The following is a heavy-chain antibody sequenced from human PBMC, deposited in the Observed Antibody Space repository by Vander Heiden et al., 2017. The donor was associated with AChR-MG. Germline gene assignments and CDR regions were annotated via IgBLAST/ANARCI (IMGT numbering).Heavy chain of an antibody. CDR2: IKQDGSEK. V-gene: IGHV3-7*03. Sequence: EVQLVESGGGLVQPGGSLRLSCVASGFTFGSYWMTWVRQAPGKGLEWVANIKQDGSEKDYVGSVKGRFTISRDNAQNSLYLQMNSLRAEDTAVYYCARDAPGWEIPLDYWGQGTLVTVSS. CDR1: GFTFGSYW. J-gene: IGHJ4*02. CDR3: ARDAPGWEIPLDY. D-gene: IGHD1-26*01.